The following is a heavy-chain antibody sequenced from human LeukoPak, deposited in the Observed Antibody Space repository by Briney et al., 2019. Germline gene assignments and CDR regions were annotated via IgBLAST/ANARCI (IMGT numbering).Heavy chain of an antibody. Sequence: ASVKVSCKASGYTFTSYAMHWVRQAPGQRLEWMGWINAGNGNTKYSQKFQGRVTITRDTSASTAYMELSSLRSEDTAVYYCASSDIVVVPAALFDHYYYYGMDVWGQGTTVTVSS. CDR1: GYTFTSYA. D-gene: IGHD2-2*01. J-gene: IGHJ6*02. CDR3: ASSDIVVVPAALFDHYYYYGMDV. V-gene: IGHV1-3*01. CDR2: INAGNGNT.